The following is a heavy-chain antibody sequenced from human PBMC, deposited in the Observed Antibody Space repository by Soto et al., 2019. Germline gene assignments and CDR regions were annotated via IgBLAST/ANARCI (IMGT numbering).Heavy chain of an antibody. CDR1: GFAFSDPY. D-gene: IGHD4-17*01. V-gene: IGHV3-11*01. J-gene: IGHJ4*02. Sequence: QVQLVESGGGLVKPGGSLRLSCAASGFAFSDPYMSWIRQAPGKGLEWISYISSSGSTIYYPDSVKGRFTISRDNAKKSLYLQMDSLTADDTAVYYCARGGASVTTPFDYWGQGTQVTVSS. CDR2: ISSSGSTI. CDR3: ARGGASVTTPFDY.